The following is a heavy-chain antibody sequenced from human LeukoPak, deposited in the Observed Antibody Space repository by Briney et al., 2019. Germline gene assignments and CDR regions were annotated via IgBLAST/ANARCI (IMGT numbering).Heavy chain of an antibody. D-gene: IGHD1-26*01. CDR2: IYYSGST. CDR1: GGSISSYY. CDR3: ASETDYSGSGPQY. J-gene: IGHJ4*02. V-gene: IGHV4-59*08. Sequence: PSETLSLTCTVSGGSISSYYWSWIRQPPGKGLEWIGYIYYSGSTNYNPSLKSRVTISVDTSKNQFSLKLSSVTAADTAVYYCASETDYSGSGPQYWGPGTLVHVFS.